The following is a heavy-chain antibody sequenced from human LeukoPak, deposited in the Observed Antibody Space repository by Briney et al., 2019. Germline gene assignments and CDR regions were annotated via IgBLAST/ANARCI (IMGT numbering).Heavy chain of an antibody. Sequence: ASVKVSCKASGYTFTSYGISWVRQAPGQGLEWMGWISAYNGDTNYAQKLQGRVTMTTDTSTSTAYMELRSLRFDDTAVYYCARVLVSGGYYYYFDYWGQGTLVTVSS. CDR2: ISAYNGDT. D-gene: IGHD3-22*01. V-gene: IGHV1-18*01. J-gene: IGHJ4*02. CDR1: GYTFTSYG. CDR3: ARVLVSGGYYYYFDY.